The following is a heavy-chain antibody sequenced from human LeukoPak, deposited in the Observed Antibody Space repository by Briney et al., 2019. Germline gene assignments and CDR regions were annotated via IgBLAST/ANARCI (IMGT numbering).Heavy chain of an antibody. CDR3: ARGRAYYYDSSGYYHPDY. D-gene: IGHD3-22*01. V-gene: IGHV1-2*04. Sequence: ASVKVSCKASGYTFTGYYMHWVRQAPGQGLEWMGWINPNSGGTNYAQKFQGWVTMTRNTSISTAYMELSSLRSEDTAVYYCARGRAYYYDSSGYYHPDYWGQGTLVTVSS. CDR1: GYTFTGYY. CDR2: INPNSGGT. J-gene: IGHJ4*02.